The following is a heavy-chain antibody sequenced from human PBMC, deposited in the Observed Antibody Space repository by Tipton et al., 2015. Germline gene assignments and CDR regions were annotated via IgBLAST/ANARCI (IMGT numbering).Heavy chain of an antibody. CDR3: ATEPPMVRGVIIYPGG. Sequence: QVQLVQSGAEVKKPGASVKVSCKASGYTFSSYDINWVRQATGQGLEWMGWMNPSSGNTGYAQKFQGRISMTRNTSISTAYMELSSLRSEDTAVYYCATEPPMVRGVIIYPGGWGQGTLVTVPS. CDR1: GYTFSSYD. V-gene: IGHV1-8*01. CDR2: MNPSSGNT. J-gene: IGHJ4*02. D-gene: IGHD3-10*01.